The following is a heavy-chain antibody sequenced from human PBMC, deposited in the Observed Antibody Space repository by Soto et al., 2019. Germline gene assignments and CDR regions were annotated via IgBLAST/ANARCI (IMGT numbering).Heavy chain of an antibody. D-gene: IGHD3-22*01. J-gene: IGHJ4*02. CDR1: GFTFSSYG. V-gene: IGHV3-33*01. CDR2: IWYDGSNK. Sequence: QVQLVESGGGVVQSGRSLRLSCAASGFTFSSYGMNWVRQAPGKGLEGVAVIWYDGSNKYYADSVKGRFTISRDNSKNTLYRQMNSLRAEDTAVYYCARDWHDSSGYNRYYFDYWGQGTLVTVSS. CDR3: ARDWHDSSGYNRYYFDY.